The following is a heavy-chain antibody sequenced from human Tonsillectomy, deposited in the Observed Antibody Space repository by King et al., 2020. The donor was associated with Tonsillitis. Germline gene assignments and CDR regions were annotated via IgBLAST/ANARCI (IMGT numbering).Heavy chain of an antibody. CDR3: AKDLIDYYDSSGYFDY. D-gene: IGHD3-22*01. Sequence: VQLVESGGGAVQPGRSLRLSCAASGFTFSTFDMHWVRQAPGKGLEWVAVISYDGSNKYYVDSVKGRFTISRDNSKSTLYLQINSLRAEDTAVYFCAKDLIDYYDSSGYFDYWGQGTLVTVSS. CDR1: GFTFSTFD. CDR2: ISYDGSNK. V-gene: IGHV3-30*18. J-gene: IGHJ4*02.